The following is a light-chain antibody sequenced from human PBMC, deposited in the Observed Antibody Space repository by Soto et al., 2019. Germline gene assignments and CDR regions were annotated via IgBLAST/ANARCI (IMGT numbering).Light chain of an antibody. V-gene: IGKV3-11*01. Sequence: ELVLTQSPGTLSLSPGERATLSCRASQSVSSYLAWYQQKPGQAPRLLIYDASNRATGIPARFSGSGSGTDFTLTISSLEPEDFAVYYCQQRSNWPPRLTFGGGTKVEIK. CDR1: QSVSSY. J-gene: IGKJ4*01. CDR2: DAS. CDR3: QQRSNWPPRLT.